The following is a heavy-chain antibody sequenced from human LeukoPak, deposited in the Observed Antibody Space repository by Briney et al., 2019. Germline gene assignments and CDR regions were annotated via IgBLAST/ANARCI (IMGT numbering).Heavy chain of an antibody. CDR2: INHSGST. J-gene: IGHJ6*03. D-gene: IGHD5-18*01. V-gene: IGHV4-34*01. CDR1: GGSFSGYY. Sequence: SQTLSLTCAVYGGSFSGYYWSWIRQPPGKGLEWIGEINHSGSTNYNPSLKSRVTISVDTSKNQFSLKLSSVTAADTAVYYCTKHRNLDTAYYIDVWGKGSTVTVSS. CDR3: TKHRNLDTAYYIDV.